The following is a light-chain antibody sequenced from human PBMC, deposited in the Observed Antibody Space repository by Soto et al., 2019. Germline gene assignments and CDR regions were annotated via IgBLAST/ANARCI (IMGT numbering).Light chain of an antibody. V-gene: IGLV1-40*01. Sequence: QSVLPQPPSVSGAPGQTVTISCTGSRSNIGAGQDVHWYRQLPGAAPKFLISDSNHRPSGVPDRFSVSKSGASASLAITGLRAEDEGDYFCQSYGTGLSGLYVFGTGTKLTVL. CDR3: QSYGTGLSGLYV. CDR1: RSNIGAGQD. J-gene: IGLJ1*01. CDR2: DSN.